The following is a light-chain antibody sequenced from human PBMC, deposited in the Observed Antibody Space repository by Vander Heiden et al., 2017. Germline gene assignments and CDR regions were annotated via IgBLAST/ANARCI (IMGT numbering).Light chain of an antibody. J-gene: IGLJ2*01. Sequence: SELTQPPPVSGSPGQTARTTCSGGALPTKYAYWYQQNSGQAPVLVIYEDSKRPSGIPERFSGSSSGTMATLTISGAQVEDEADYYCYSTDSSGNSGIFGGGTKLTVL. CDR3: YSTDSSGNSGI. CDR1: ALPTKY. V-gene: IGLV3-10*01. CDR2: EDS.